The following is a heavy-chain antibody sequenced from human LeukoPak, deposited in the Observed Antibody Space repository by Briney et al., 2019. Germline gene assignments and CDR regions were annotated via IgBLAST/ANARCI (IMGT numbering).Heavy chain of an antibody. J-gene: IGHJ4*02. CDR1: VFTFSSYW. D-gene: IGHD3-10*01. V-gene: IGHV3-74*01. Sequence: GGSLRLSCAPSVFTFSSYWLHWVRHAPGKGLVWVSRINSDGSSTSYADSVKGRFTIYRDNSKNTLYLQMNRLRAEVTAVYYCAKDQRVRGIIVTIVDLNYWGQGTLVTVPS. CDR2: INSDGSST. CDR3: AKDQRVRGIIVTIVDLNY.